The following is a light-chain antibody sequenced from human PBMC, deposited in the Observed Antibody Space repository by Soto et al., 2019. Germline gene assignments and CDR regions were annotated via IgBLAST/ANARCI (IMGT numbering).Light chain of an antibody. CDR3: SSYGGSNNFRV. CDR2: EVN. V-gene: IGLV2-8*01. Sequence: QSVLTQPPSASGSPGQSVTISCTGTSSDVGAYKFVSWFQQHPGKAPKVIIYEVNNRASGVPDRFSGSKSGNTASLTVSGLQAEDEADYYCSSYGGSNNFRVFGTGTKLTVL. CDR1: SSDVGAYKF. J-gene: IGLJ1*01.